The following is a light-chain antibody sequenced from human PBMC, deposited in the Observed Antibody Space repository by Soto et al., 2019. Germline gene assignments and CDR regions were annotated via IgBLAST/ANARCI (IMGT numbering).Light chain of an antibody. V-gene: IGKV3-20*01. CDR3: QQYGSSPRT. Sequence: VVLTHSPGTLSFSPGYTSTLSFRASQSVDRYVAWYQQKVGQAPRLLIYGASKRATGIPDRFSGSGSGTDFTLTISRLEPEDFAVYCCQQYGSSPRTFGQGTKVDTK. CDR2: GAS. CDR1: QSVDRY. J-gene: IGKJ1*01.